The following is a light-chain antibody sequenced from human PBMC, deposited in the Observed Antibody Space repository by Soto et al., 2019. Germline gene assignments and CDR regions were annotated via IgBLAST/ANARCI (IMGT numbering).Light chain of an antibody. Sequence: EIVLTQSPGTLSLSPGERATLACRNSQTINSNYLAWYQQKLGQAPRLLIHGASSRATGIPDRFSGSGSGTDFTLTISKLEPEDFAVYYCQRYGLSPRCTFGPGTKGEIK. V-gene: IGKV3-20*01. CDR3: QRYGLSPRCT. CDR2: GAS. J-gene: IGKJ3*01. CDR1: QTINSNY.